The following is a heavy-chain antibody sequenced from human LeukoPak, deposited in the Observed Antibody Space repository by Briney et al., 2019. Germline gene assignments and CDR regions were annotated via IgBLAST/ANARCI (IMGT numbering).Heavy chain of an antibody. Sequence: GGSLRLSCTASGFTFSDYAMSWVRQAPGKGLEWVSGISGSGGSIRYADSVKGRFIISRDNSKNTLYLQMNSLRAEDTAVYYCAREASPKALGYWGQGTLVTVSS. J-gene: IGHJ4*02. CDR1: GFTFSDYA. V-gene: IGHV3-23*01. CDR3: AREASPKALGY. CDR2: ISGSGGSI.